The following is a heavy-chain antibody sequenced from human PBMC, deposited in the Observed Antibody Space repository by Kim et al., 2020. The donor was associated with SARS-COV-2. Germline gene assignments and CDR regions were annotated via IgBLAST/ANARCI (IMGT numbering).Heavy chain of an antibody. J-gene: IGHJ4*02. V-gene: IGHV3-53*01. D-gene: IGHD5-12*01. Sequence: GGSLRLSCAASGFTVSSNYMTWVRQAPGKGLEWVSVIYRGGSTSHADSVKGRFTISRDNSKNTLYLQMNSLRAEYTAVYYCARDRGTWTFDYWGQGTLVTVSS. CDR2: IYRGGST. CDR1: GFTVSSNY. CDR3: ARDRGTWTFDY.